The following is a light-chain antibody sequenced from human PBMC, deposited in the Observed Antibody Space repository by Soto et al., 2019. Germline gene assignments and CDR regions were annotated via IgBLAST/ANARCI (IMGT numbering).Light chain of an antibody. CDR1: QSVSSSY. Sequence: EIVLTQSPGTLSLSPGERATLSCRASQSVSSSYLAWYQQRPGQAPRLLIFGASYRATGIPDRFSGSGSGTDFTRTISRLEPEDFAVYYCQHYSSSPPEFTFGPGTKVDSK. CDR2: GAS. V-gene: IGKV3-20*01. J-gene: IGKJ3*01. CDR3: QHYSSSPPEFT.